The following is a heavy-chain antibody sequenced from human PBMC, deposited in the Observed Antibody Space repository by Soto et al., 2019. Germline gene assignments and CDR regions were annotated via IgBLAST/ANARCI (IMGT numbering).Heavy chain of an antibody. D-gene: IGHD4-17*01. J-gene: IGHJ5*02. Sequence: QVQLVQSRAEVKKPGASVKVSCKVSGYTLNEVAMHWVRQAPGKGLEWLGGFDPDEAETIYAQHFQGRVTMTEDTSTDTVYMELSSLRSEDTALYFCTTSHGYYNFDHWVQGTLVTVSS. V-gene: IGHV1-24*01. CDR1: GYTLNEVA. CDR3: TTSHGYYNFDH. CDR2: FDPDEAET.